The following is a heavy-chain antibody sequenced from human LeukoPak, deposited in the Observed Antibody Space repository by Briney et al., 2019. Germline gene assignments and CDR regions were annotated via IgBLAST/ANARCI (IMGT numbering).Heavy chain of an antibody. CDR2: IYYSGST. Sequence: SETLSLTCTVSGGSISSSSYYWGWIRQPPGKGLEWIGSIYYSGSTYYNPSLESRVTISVDTSKNQFSLKLSSVTAADTAVYYCARLHGWDYDILTPMASTDGWFDPWGQGTLVTVSS. J-gene: IGHJ5*02. CDR1: GGSISSSSYY. V-gene: IGHV4-39*01. D-gene: IGHD3-9*01. CDR3: ARLHGWDYDILTPMASTDGWFDP.